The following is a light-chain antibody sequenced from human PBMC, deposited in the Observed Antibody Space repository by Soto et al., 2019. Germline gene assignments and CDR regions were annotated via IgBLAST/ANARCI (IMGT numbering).Light chain of an antibody. CDR3: QQYSGSPPLT. Sequence: ENVLTQSPGTLSLSPGERATLSCRASQSISSSYLAWYQQKPGQPPRLLIYGASNSATGIPDRFSGSGSGTDFTLTISRLAPEDFAVYYCQQYSGSPPLTFGGGTKVEIK. CDR1: QSISSSY. V-gene: IGKV3-20*01. J-gene: IGKJ4*01. CDR2: GAS.